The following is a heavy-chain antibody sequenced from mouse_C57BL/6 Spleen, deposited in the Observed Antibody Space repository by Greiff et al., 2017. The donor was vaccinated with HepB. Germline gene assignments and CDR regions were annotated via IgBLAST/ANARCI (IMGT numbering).Heavy chain of an antibody. CDR1: GHTFTSYW. Sequence: QVQLQQPGAELVKPGASVKMSCKASGHTFTSYWITWVKQRPGQGLEWIGDIYPGSGSTNYNEKFKSKATLTVDTSSSTAYMQLSSLTSEDSAVYYCATEGQGAFLPYWGQGTLVTVSA. D-gene: IGHD3-3*01. CDR3: ATEGQGAFLPY. CDR2: IYPGSGST. V-gene: IGHV1-55*01. J-gene: IGHJ3*01.